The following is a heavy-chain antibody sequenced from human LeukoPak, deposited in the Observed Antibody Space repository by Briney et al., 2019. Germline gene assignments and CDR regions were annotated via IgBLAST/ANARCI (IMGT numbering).Heavy chain of an antibody. Sequence: SETLSLTCTLCGGSLSSYYWSWIRQTPGQGLKWIGCIYYSGNTDYSPSLKGRLPISVDTSKNQFSLRLRSVTAADTAVYYCARSSGWSFFDCWGQGSLVTVSS. CDR1: GGSLSSYY. V-gene: IGHV4-59*01. CDR2: IYYSGNT. J-gene: IGHJ4*02. CDR3: ARSSGWSFFDC. D-gene: IGHD6-19*01.